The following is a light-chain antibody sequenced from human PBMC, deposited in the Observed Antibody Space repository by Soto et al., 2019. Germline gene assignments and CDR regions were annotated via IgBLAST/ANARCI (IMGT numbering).Light chain of an antibody. CDR2: WAS. CDR1: QSVLYSSNNKNY. V-gene: IGKV4-1*01. Sequence: DIVMTQSPDSLAVSLGERATINCKSSQSVLYSSNNKNYLAWYKQKPGQPPKLLISWASTRESGVPDRFSGSGSGTNFPLTISSLQAEDVAVYYCQQYYSTLITFGQGTRLESK. CDR3: QQYYSTLIT. J-gene: IGKJ5*01.